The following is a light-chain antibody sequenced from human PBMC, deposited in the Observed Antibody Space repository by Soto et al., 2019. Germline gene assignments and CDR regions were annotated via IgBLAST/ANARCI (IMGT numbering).Light chain of an antibody. CDR3: HQYDMSPWT. J-gene: IGKJ1*01. Sequence: EIVLTPSPGTLSLSPCESATLSSGASQSVSSRFLAWYQQKPGRAPRVLIYDASTRATGVPDRFSGSGSGTDFTLTISRLEPEDFAVYYCHQYDMSPWTFGQGTKVDIK. CDR2: DAS. CDR1: QSVSSRF. V-gene: IGKV3D-20*01.